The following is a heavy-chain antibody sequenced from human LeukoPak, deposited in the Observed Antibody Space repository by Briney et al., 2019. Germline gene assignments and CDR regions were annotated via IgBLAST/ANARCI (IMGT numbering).Heavy chain of an antibody. V-gene: IGHV3-48*03. Sequence: GGSLRLSCAASVFTFSSYEMNWVRQAPGKGLEWVSYIGSSGSSIYYADSVKGRFTMSRDNAKNSLYLQMNSLRAEDTAVYYCARDRGSWSFDYWGQGTLVTVSS. CDR3: ARDRGSWSFDY. CDR1: VFTFSSYE. CDR2: IGSSGSSI. J-gene: IGHJ4*02. D-gene: IGHD6-13*01.